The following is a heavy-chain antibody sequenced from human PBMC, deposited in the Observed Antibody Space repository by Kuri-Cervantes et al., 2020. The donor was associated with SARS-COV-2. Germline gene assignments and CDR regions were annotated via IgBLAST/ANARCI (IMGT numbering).Heavy chain of an antibody. D-gene: IGHD3-16*01. J-gene: IGHJ6*03. V-gene: IGHV3-33*08. Sequence: LSLTCVASGFTFSNYAIHWVRQAPGKGLEWVAVIWYDGKNEYYAGSVKGRFTISRDNSRNTVRLQMNILRAEDTAIYYCARGAANYYMDVWGTGTTVTVSS. CDR3: ARGAANYYMDV. CDR2: IWYDGKNE. CDR1: GFTFSNYA.